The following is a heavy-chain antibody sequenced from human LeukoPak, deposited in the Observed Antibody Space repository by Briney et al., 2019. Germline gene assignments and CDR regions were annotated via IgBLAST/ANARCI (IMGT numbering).Heavy chain of an antibody. J-gene: IGHJ4*02. V-gene: IGHV3-23*01. CDR3: ARVLGFQDIVVDTSSCLDY. CDR2: ISGSGGST. D-gene: IGHD2-2*01. CDR1: GFTFSSYG. Sequence: GGSLRLSCAASGFTFSSYGMSWVRQAPGKGLEWVSAISGSGGSTYYADSVKGRFTISRDNSKNTLYLQMNSLRAEDTAVYYCARVLGFQDIVVDTSSCLDYWGQGTLVTVSS.